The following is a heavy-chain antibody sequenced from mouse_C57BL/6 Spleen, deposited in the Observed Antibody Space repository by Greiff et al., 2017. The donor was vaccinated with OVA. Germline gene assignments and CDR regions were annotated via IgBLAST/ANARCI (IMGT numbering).Heavy chain of an antibody. Sequence: QVQLQQPGAELVRPGSSVKLSCKASGYTFTSYWMHWVKQRPIQGLEWIGNIDPSDSETHYNQKFKDKATLTVDKSSSTAYMQLSSLTSEDSAVYYCARGDGSYGYFDVWGTGTTVTVSS. V-gene: IGHV1-52*01. CDR3: ARGDGSYGYFDV. D-gene: IGHD2-3*01. CDR1: GYTFTSYW. CDR2: IDPSDSET. J-gene: IGHJ1*03.